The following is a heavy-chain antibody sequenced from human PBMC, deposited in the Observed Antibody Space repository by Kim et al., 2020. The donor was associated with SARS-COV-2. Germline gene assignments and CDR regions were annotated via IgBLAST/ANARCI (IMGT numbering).Heavy chain of an antibody. D-gene: IGHD6-19*01. CDR1: GGSFSGYY. CDR2: INHSGST. J-gene: IGHJ4*02. CDR3: ARMGLRRNVAGGY. Sequence: SETLSLTCAVYGGSFSGYYWSWIRQPPGKGLEWIGEINHSGSTNYNPSLKSRVTISVDTSKNQFSLKLSSVTAADTAVYYCARMGLRRNVAGGYWGQGTLVTVSS. V-gene: IGHV4-34*01.